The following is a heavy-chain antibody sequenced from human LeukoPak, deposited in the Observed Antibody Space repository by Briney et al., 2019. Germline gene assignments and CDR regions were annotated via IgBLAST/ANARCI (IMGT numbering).Heavy chain of an antibody. J-gene: IGHJ4*02. CDR1: GGTFSSYA. V-gene: IGHV1-69*13. Sequence: ASVQVSCKASGGTFSSYAISWVRQAPGQGLEWMGGIIPIFGTANYAQKFQGRVTITADESTSTAYMELSSLRSEDTAVYYCARGRAHCGGDCYLQIDYWGQGTLVTVSS. D-gene: IGHD2-21*02. CDR3: ARGRAHCGGDCYLQIDY. CDR2: IIPIFGTA.